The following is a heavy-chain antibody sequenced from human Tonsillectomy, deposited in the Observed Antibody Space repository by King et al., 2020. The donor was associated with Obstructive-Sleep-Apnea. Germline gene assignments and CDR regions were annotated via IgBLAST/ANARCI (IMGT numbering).Heavy chain of an antibody. J-gene: IGHJ4*02. D-gene: IGHD6-13*01. CDR2: IYYSGNT. CDR1: GGSVSSTTHY. V-gene: IGHV4-39*07. CDR3: ARVVAITADYNFDY. Sequence: QLQESGPGLVKPSETLSLRCTVSGGSVSSTTHYWGWIRQPPGKGLEWIGSIYYSGNTYYHPSLKTRITISVDTSKNQFSLNLSSVTAADTAMYYCARVVAITADYNFDYWGRGTLVTVSS.